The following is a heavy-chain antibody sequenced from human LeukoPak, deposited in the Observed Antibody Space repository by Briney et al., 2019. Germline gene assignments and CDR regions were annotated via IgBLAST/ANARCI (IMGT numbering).Heavy chain of an antibody. D-gene: IGHD3-10*01. J-gene: IGHJ4*02. CDR2: ITDNGINT. CDR3: ALSRDRGRFDY. V-gene: IGHV3-23*01. Sequence: AGGSLRLSCAASGFTFSHYAMTWVRQGPGERLEWVSSITDNGINTYYIDSVKGRFTISRDNSKNTLYLQMNSLRAEDTAVYYCALSRDRGRFDYWGQGTLVTVSS. CDR1: GFTFSHYA.